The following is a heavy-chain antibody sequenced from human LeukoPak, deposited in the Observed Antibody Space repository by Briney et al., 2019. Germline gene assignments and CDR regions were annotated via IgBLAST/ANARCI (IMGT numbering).Heavy chain of an antibody. CDR3: ARDRGWPRYFDL. D-gene: IGHD3-10*01. J-gene: IGHJ2*01. CDR1: GGSISSDY. Sequence: SETLSLTCTVSGGSISSDYWSWIRQPPGKGLEWIGYIYYSGSTNYNPSPKSRVTISVDTSKNQFSLKLSSVTAADTAVYYCARDRGWPRYFDLWGRGTLVTVSS. CDR2: IYYSGST. V-gene: IGHV4-59*01.